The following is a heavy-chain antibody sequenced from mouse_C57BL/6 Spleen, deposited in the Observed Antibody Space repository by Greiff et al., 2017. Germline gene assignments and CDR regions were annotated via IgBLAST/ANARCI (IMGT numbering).Heavy chain of an antibody. D-gene: IGHD3-2*02. V-gene: IGHV7-1*01. CDR1: GFTFSDFY. CDR3: ARDADSAGLDY. Sequence: EVHLVESGGGLVQSGRSLRLSCATSGFTFSDFYMEWVRQAPGKGLEWIAASRNKANDYTTEYIASVKGRFLVSRDTSQSILYLQMNALRAEDTAIYYCARDADSAGLDYWGQGTSLTVSS. CDR2: SRNKANDYTT. J-gene: IGHJ2*02.